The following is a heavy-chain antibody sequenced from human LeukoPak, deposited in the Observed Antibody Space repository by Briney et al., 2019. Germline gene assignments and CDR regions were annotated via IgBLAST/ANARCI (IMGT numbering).Heavy chain of an antibody. D-gene: IGHD2-2*01. CDR1: GYTFTSYG. CDR2: ISAYNGNT. CDR3: ARWSGYCSSISCYFRPIDAFDI. J-gene: IGHJ3*02. Sequence: ASVKVSCKASGYTFTSYGISWVRQAPGQGLEWMGWISAYNGNTNYAQKLQGRVTMTTDTSTSTAYMELRSLRSDDTAVYYCARWSGYCSSISCYFRPIDAFDIWGQGTMVTVSS. V-gene: IGHV1-18*01.